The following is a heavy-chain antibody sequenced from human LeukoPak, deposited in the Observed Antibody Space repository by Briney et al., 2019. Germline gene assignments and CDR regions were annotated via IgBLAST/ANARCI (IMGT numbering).Heavy chain of an antibody. CDR2: IFHSGST. CDR3: ARGYSDYPYFFDS. CDR1: GGSISSGTYS. J-gene: IGHJ4*02. Sequence: SQTLSLTCAVSGGSISSGTYSWNWIRQPPGKGLEWVGYIFHSGSTYYSPSLKSRVTISVDTSQTQFPLKLSSVTAADTAMYYCARGYSDYPYFFDSWGQGALVTVSS. V-gene: IGHV4-30-2*01. D-gene: IGHD5-12*01.